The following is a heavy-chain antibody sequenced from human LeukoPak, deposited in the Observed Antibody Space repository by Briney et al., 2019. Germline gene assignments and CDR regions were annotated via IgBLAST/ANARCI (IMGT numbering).Heavy chain of an antibody. D-gene: IGHD1-1*01. CDR2: IYYTGST. CDR3: ARDNGTRPDY. J-gene: IGHJ4*02. Sequence: SQTLSLTCTVSRGSVSSGGYYWSWIRQHPGKGLEWIGYIYYTGSTFYNPSLKSRLTISVDPSKNQFSLNLRAVTAADTAVYFCARDNGTRPDYWGQGTLVTVSS. V-gene: IGHV4-31*03. CDR1: RGSVSSGGYY.